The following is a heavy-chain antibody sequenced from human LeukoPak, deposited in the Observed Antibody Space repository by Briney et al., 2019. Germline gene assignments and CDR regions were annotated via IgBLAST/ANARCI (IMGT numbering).Heavy chain of an antibody. J-gene: IGHJ4*02. V-gene: IGHV3-48*01. D-gene: IGHD3-3*01. CDR3: ARENYDFWSGRGYYFDY. Sequence: GGSLRLSCAASGFTFSSYSMNWVRQAPGKGLEWVSYISSSSSTIYYADSVKGRFTISRDNAKNSLYLQMNSLRAEDTAVYYCARENYDFWSGRGYYFDYWGQGTLVTVSS. CDR2: ISSSSSTI. CDR1: GFTFSSYS.